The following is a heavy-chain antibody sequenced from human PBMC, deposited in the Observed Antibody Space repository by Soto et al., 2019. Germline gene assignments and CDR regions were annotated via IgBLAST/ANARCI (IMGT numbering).Heavy chain of an antibody. CDR3: AGEPLTGTTGRYYYYGMDV. CDR2: IDVSSGNT. D-gene: IGHD1-20*01. V-gene: IGHV1-2*02. J-gene: IGHJ6*02. Sequence: ASVKVSCKASGYTFTGYYMHWVRQAPGQGLEWMGWIDVSSGNTNYAQKFQGRVTITRDMSTSTAYMELSSLRSDDTAVYYCAGEPLTGTTGRYYYYGMDVWGQGTTVTVSS. CDR1: GYTFTGYY.